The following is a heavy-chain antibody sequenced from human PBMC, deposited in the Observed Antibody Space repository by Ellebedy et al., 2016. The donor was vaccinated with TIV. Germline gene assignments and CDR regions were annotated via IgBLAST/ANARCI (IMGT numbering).Heavy chain of an antibody. D-gene: IGHD6-19*01. V-gene: IGHV4-34*01. CDR3: ASSPRSFFEY. CDR1: GISFTAYY. J-gene: IGHJ4*02. Sequence: MPSETLSLTCAVPGISFTAYYWNWIRQPPGKGLEWIGEINHSGSASYNPSLRSRATMSVDTSGKKIFLNLTSATAADTAVYYCASSPRSFFEYWGQGSLVVVSS. CDR2: INHSGSA.